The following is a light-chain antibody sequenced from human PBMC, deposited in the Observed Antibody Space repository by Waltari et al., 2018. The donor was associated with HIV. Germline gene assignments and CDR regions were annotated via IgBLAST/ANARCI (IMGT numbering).Light chain of an antibody. Sequence: DIQMTQSPSSLSASVGDIVTITCRAGQAITNNLNWYQQKVGRAPQLLIYAASNWQTGVPSRFSGSASGTDFTLTISSLQPEDFATYYCQQSYTTPLTFGPGTKVDV. V-gene: IGKV1-39*01. CDR2: AAS. J-gene: IGKJ3*01. CDR3: QQSYTTPLT. CDR1: QAITNN.